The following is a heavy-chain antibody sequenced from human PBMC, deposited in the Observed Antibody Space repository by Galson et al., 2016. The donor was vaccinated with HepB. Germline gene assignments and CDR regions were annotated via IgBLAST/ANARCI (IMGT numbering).Heavy chain of an antibody. Sequence: CAISGDRVSSSYAAWNWIRQSPSRGLEWLGRTYFTSRWYTDHAESVKGRIDISPDTSKNQFSLLVNSVTPEDTAVYYCARAARLYGVLRTHGLDAWGQGTTVTVSS. CDR2: TYFTSRWYT. J-gene: IGHJ6*02. V-gene: IGHV6-1*01. CDR1: GDRVSSSYAA. D-gene: IGHD2-8*01. CDR3: ARAARLYGVLRTHGLDA.